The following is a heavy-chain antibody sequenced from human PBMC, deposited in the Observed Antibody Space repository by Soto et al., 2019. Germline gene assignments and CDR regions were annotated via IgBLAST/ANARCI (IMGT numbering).Heavy chain of an antibody. J-gene: IGHJ6*02. V-gene: IGHV3-9*01. D-gene: IGHD4-17*01. CDR2: ISWNSGSI. CDR3: AKDINGDYSYYGMDV. CDR1: GFTFDDYA. Sequence: GGSLRLSCAASGFTFDDYAMHWVRQAPGKGLEWVSGISWNSGSIGYADSVKGRFTISRDNAKNSLYLQMNSLRAEDTALYYCAKDINGDYSYYGMDVWGQGTTVTVSS.